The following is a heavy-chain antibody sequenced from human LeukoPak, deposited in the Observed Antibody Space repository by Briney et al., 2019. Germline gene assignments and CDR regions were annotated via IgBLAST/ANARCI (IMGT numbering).Heavy chain of an antibody. J-gene: IGHJ2*01. CDR3: ARASGGWYFDL. Sequence: PSETLSLTCTISGGSIDTYYWSWIRQPAGKGLEWIGHIYASGSTNCNPSLKSRVTMSVDTSTNQFSLKLSSVTAADTAVYYCARASGGWYFDLWGRGTLVTVSS. V-gene: IGHV4-4*07. CDR1: GGSIDTYY. D-gene: IGHD6-25*01. CDR2: IYASGST.